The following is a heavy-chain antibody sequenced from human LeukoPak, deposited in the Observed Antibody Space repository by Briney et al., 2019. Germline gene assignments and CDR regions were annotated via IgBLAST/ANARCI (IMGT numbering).Heavy chain of an antibody. CDR3: ANWDGGYCSSTSCHPPY. D-gene: IGHD2-2*01. CDR2: ISYDGSNK. Sequence: PGGSLRLSCAASGFTFSSYGMHWVRQAPGKGLEWVVVISYDGSNKYYADSVKGRFTISRDNSKNTLYLQMNSLRAEDTAVYYCANWDGGYCSSTSCHPPYWGQGTLVTVSS. CDR1: GFTFSSYG. V-gene: IGHV3-30*18. J-gene: IGHJ4*02.